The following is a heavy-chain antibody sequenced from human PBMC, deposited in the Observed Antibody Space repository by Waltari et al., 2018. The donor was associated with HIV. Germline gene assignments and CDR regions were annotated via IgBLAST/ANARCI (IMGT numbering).Heavy chain of an antibody. D-gene: IGHD2-15*01. CDR3: ARDQRGESGPWYYGMDV. V-gene: IGHV3-66*02. CDR2: IYSGGST. J-gene: IGHJ6*02. CDR1: GFTVSSNY. Sequence: EVQLVESGGGLVQPGGSLRLSCAASGFTVSSNYMSWVRQAPGKGLEWVSVIYSGGSTYYADSVKVRFTISSDNSKNTLYLQMNSLRAEDTAVYYCARDQRGESGPWYYGMDVWGQGTTVTVSS.